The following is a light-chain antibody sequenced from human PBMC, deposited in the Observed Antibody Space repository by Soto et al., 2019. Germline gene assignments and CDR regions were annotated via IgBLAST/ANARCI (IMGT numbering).Light chain of an antibody. J-gene: IGLJ3*02. CDR3: CSYAGNSGV. Sequence: QSALTQPASVSGSPGQSIIISCTGTSSDVGSYNFVSWYQQHPGKAPKLMIYEVSKRPSGVSNRFSGSKSGNTASLTISGLQDEDAADYYCCSYAGNSGVFGGGTKVTVL. CDR2: EVS. V-gene: IGLV2-23*02. CDR1: SSDVGSYNF.